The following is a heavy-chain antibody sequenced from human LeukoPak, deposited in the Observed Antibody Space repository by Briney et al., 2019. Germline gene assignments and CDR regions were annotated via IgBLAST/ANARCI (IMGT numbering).Heavy chain of an antibody. D-gene: IGHD6-6*01. J-gene: IGHJ4*02. CDR2: IYYSGST. Sequence: SETLSLTCTVSGGSISSSSYYWGWIRQPPGKGLEWIGSIYYSGSTYYNPSLKSRVTISVDTSKNQFSLKLSSVTAADTAVYYCARQGRAARRIGLIDYWGQGTLVTVSS. CDR1: GGSISSSSYY. V-gene: IGHV4-39*01. CDR3: ARQGRAARRIGLIDY.